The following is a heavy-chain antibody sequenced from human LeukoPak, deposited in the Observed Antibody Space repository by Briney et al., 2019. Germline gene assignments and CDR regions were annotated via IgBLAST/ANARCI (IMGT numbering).Heavy chain of an antibody. Sequence: GRSLRLSCAASGFTFSSYAMHWVRQAPGKGLEWVANIKQDGSEKYYVDSVKGRFTISRDNAKNSLYLQMNSLRAEDTAVYYCAREGGASGGLLWFGELLYSDYWGQGTLVTVSS. V-gene: IGHV3-7*01. J-gene: IGHJ4*02. D-gene: IGHD3-10*01. CDR2: IKQDGSEK. CDR1: GFTFSSYA. CDR3: AREGGASGGLLWFGELLYSDY.